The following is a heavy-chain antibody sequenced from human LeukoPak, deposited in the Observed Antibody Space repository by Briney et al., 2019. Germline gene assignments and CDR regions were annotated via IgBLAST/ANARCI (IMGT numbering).Heavy chain of an antibody. CDR2: ISGSGDST. CDR1: GFTFSSYA. CDR3: SKCIAAAGISCYFDY. J-gene: IGHJ4*02. Sequence: PGGSLRLSCAASGFTFSSYAMSWVRQAPGKGLEWVSGISGSGDSTHYADSVKGRFTISRDNSKNTLYLQMNSLRAEDTALYYCSKCIAAAGISCYFDYWGQGTLVTVSS. D-gene: IGHD6-13*01. V-gene: IGHV3-23*01.